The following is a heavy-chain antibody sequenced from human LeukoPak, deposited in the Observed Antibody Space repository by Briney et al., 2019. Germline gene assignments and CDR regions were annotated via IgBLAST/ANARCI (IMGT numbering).Heavy chain of an antibody. CDR1: GFTFSNAW. Sequence: GGSLRLSCAASGFTFSNAWMSWVRQAPGKGLEWVGRIKSKTGGGTTDYTAPVKGRFTISRDDSKNTLYLQMNSLKTEDTAVYYCTTDLGSGYSYYFDYWGQGTLVTVSS. CDR3: TTDLGSGYSYYFDY. CDR2: IKSKTGGGTT. J-gene: IGHJ4*02. V-gene: IGHV3-15*01. D-gene: IGHD3-22*01.